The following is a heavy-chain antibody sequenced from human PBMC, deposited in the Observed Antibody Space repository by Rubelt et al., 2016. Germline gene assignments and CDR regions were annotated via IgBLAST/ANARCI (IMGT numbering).Heavy chain of an antibody. CDR2: INHSGSA. J-gene: IGHJ5*02. CDR1: GGSFSDYY. CDR3: ARDIVVLTATDYFDP. D-gene: IGHD2-2*01. V-gene: IGHV4-34*01. Sequence: QVQLQQWGAGLLKPSETLSLTCAVYGGSFSDYYWSWIRQPPGKGLEWIGEINHSGSANYNPSLRSRVTISVDSSKSQFSLKLSSVTAADTAIYYCARDIVVLTATDYFDPWGQGTLVTVSS.